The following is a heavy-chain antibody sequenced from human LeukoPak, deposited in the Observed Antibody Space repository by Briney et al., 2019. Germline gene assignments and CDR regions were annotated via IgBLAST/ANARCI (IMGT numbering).Heavy chain of an antibody. D-gene: IGHD3-10*01. CDR1: GFTFGDYA. CDR2: IRSKAYGGTT. J-gene: IGHJ5*02. V-gene: IGHV3-49*03. Sequence: PGRSLRLSCTASGFTFGDYAMSWCRQAPGMGLEWVGFIRSKAYGGTTEYAASVKGRFTISRDDSKSIAYLQMNSLKTEDTAVYYCTRDRSWFGELYSNWFDPWGQGTLVTVSS. CDR3: TRDRSWFGELYSNWFDP.